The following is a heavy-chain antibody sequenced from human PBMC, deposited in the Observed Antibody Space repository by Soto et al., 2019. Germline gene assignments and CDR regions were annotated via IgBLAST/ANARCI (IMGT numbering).Heavy chain of an antibody. V-gene: IGHV5-51*01. J-gene: IGHJ6*02. CDR3: ARRGYCIGGSCYEDYSSMDV. Sequence: GESLKISCKGSGYSFTSYWIGWARQMPGKGLEWMGIIYPGDSDTRYSPSFQGQVTISADKSISTAYLQWRSLKASDSAMYYCARRGYCIGGSCYEDYSSMDVWGQGTTATVSS. D-gene: IGHD2-15*01. CDR2: IYPGDSDT. CDR1: GYSFTSYW.